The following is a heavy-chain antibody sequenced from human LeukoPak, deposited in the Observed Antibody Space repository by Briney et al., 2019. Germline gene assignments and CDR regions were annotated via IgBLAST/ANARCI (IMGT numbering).Heavy chain of an antibody. V-gene: IGHV3-48*04. J-gene: IGHJ3*02. CDR3: ARGPRDDAFDI. Sequence: GGSLRLSCAASGFTFSSYSLNWVRQAPGKGLEWVSYISSSSSTIYYADSVKGRFTISRDNAKNSLYLQMNSLRAEDTAVYYCARGPRDDAFDIWGQGTMVTVSS. CDR2: ISSSSSTI. CDR1: GFTFSSYS.